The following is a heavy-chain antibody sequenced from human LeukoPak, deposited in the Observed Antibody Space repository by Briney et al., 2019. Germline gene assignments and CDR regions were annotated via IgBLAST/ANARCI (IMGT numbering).Heavy chain of an antibody. CDR3: ARDTTWLLDY. D-gene: IGHD6-19*01. CDR1: GFSFGKYW. J-gene: IGHJ4*02. Sequence: GGSLRLSCVASGFSFGKYWMTWVRQSPGKGLEWVANIKEDGSVKYYVDSVKGRFTISRDNTKNALYLQMNSLRADDTAVYFCARDTTWLLDYWGQGTLITVSS. CDR2: IKEDGSVK. V-gene: IGHV3-7*03.